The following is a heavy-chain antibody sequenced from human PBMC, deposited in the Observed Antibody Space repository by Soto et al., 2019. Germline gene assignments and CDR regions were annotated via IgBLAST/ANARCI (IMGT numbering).Heavy chain of an antibody. D-gene: IGHD2-2*01. J-gene: IGHJ5*02. CDR1: GGSFSGYY. Sequence: QVQLQQWGAGLLKPSETLSLTCAVYGGSFSGYYWSWIRQPPGKGLEWIGEINHSGSTNYNPPLKSRVTISVDTSKNQFSLKLSSVTAADTAVYYCARGYGFDPWGQGTLVTVSS. CDR2: INHSGST. V-gene: IGHV4-34*01. CDR3: ARGYGFDP.